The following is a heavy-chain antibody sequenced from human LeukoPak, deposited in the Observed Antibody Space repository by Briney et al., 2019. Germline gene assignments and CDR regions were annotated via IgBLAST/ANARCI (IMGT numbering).Heavy chain of an antibody. Sequence: GGSLRLSCAASGFTFDDYAMHWVRQAPGKGLEWVSLISGDGGSTYYADSVKGRFTISRDNSKNSLYLQMNSLRTEDTALYYCAKSPNPYCSSTSCYAPWGQGTLVTVSS. CDR3: AKSPNPYCSSTSCYAP. CDR1: GFTFDDYA. J-gene: IGHJ5*02. V-gene: IGHV3-43*02. D-gene: IGHD2-2*01. CDR2: ISGDGGST.